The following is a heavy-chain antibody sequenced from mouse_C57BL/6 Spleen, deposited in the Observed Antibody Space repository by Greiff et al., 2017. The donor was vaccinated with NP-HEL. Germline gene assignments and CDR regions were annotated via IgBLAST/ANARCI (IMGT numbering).Heavy chain of an antibody. Sequence: EVQRVESGPGLVKPSQSLSLTCSVTGYSITSGYYWNWIRQFPGNKLEWMGYISYDGSNNYNPSLKNRISITRDTSKNQFFLKLNSVTTEDTATYYCARDGDGYSDVWGTGTTVTVSS. CDR1: GYSITSGYY. CDR3: ARDGDGYSDV. CDR2: ISYDGSN. V-gene: IGHV3-6*01. J-gene: IGHJ1*03. D-gene: IGHD2-3*01.